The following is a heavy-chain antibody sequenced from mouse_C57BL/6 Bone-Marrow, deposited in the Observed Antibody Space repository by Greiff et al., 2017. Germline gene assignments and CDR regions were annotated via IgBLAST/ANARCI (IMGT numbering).Heavy chain of an antibody. D-gene: IGHD4-1*01. V-gene: IGHV1-64*01. CDR3: ARRAGTLYYFDY. J-gene: IGHJ2*01. CDR2: IHPNSGST. CDR1: GYTFTSYW. Sequence: QVQQQPGAELVKPGASVKLSCKASGYTFTSYWMHWVKQRPGQGLEWIGMIHPNSGSTNYNEKFKSKATLTVDKSSSTAYMQLSSLTSEDSAVYYCARRAGTLYYFDYWGQGTTLTVSS.